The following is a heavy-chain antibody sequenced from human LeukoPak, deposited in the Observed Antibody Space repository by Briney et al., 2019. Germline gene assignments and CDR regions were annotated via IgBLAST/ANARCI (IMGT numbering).Heavy chain of an antibody. Sequence: SETLSLTCAVYGGSFSGYYWSWIRQPPGKGLEWIGEINHSGSTNYNPSLKSRVTISVDTSKNQFSLKLSSVTAADTAVYYCARSPNYYGSATDPWGRGTLVTVSS. CDR1: GGSFSGYY. V-gene: IGHV4-34*01. J-gene: IGHJ2*01. D-gene: IGHD3-10*01. CDR3: ARSPNYYGSATDP. CDR2: INHSGST.